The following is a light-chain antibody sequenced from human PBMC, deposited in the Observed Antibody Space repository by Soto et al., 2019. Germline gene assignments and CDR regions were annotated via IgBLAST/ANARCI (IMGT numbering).Light chain of an antibody. J-gene: IGLJ2*01. Sequence: QSVLTQPASVSGSPGQSITISCTGTSSDVGGYNYVSWYQQHPGKAPKLMIYDVSNRPSGVSNRFSGSESGNTASLTISGLQAEDEADYYCSSYTSSSTLDVVFGGGTKVT. CDR2: DVS. CDR3: SSYTSSSTLDVV. V-gene: IGLV2-14*01. CDR1: SSDVGGYNY.